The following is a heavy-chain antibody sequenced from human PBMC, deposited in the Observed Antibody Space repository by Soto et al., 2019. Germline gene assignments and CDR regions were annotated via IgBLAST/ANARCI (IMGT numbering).Heavy chain of an antibody. CDR3: AHTYTQLIVVVVAAQFDP. Sequence: QITLKESGPTLVKPTQTLTLTCTFSGFSLSTSGVGVGWIRQPPGKALEWLALIYWNDDKRYSPSLKSRLTITKDTSKNQVVLTMTNMDPVDTATYYCAHTYTQLIVVVVAAQFDPWGQGTLVTVSS. J-gene: IGHJ5*02. V-gene: IGHV2-5*01. CDR2: IYWNDDK. CDR1: GFSLSTSGVG. D-gene: IGHD2-15*01.